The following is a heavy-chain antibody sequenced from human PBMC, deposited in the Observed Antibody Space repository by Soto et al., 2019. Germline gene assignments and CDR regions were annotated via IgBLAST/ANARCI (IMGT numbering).Heavy chain of an antibody. J-gene: IGHJ6*02. CDR1: GDSISSGTYS. CDR3: ARGGYSSKYFFYYGMDV. V-gene: IGHV4-30-2*01. CDR2: IFHSGST. Sequence: SETLSLTCAVSGDSISSGTYSWSWIRQPPGKGLEWIGYIFHSGSTYYNPSLKSRLTITVDRSKNQFSLNLTSVTAADTAVYYCARGGYSSKYFFYYGMDVWGQGNTVTVS. D-gene: IGHD5-18*01.